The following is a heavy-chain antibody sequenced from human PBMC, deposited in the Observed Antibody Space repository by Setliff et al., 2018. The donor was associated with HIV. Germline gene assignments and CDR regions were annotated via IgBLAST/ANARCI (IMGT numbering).Heavy chain of an antibody. CDR3: ARAMSVADWFDP. CDR1: GYTFTSYG. Sequence: GASVKVSCKASGYTFTSYGISWVRQAPGQGLEWMGWISAYNGNTNYAQTLQGRVTMTTDTSTSTAYMELRSLRSDDTAVYYCARAMSVADWFDPWGQGSLVTVSS. CDR2: ISAYNGNT. V-gene: IGHV1-18*01. D-gene: IGHD6-19*01. J-gene: IGHJ5*02.